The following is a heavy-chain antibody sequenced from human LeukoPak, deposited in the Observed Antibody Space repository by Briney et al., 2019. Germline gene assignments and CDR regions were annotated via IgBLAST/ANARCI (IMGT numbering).Heavy chain of an antibody. CDR3: ARDLVYGGNSVPL. D-gene: IGHD4-23*01. Sequence: GGSLRLSRAASGFTFSSYWMSWVRQAPGKGLEWVANIKQDGSEKYYVDSVKGRFTISRDNAKNSLYQQMNSLRAEDTAVYYCARDLVYGGNSVPLWGQGTLVTVSS. CDR1: GFTFSSYW. V-gene: IGHV3-7*01. J-gene: IGHJ4*02. CDR2: IKQDGSEK.